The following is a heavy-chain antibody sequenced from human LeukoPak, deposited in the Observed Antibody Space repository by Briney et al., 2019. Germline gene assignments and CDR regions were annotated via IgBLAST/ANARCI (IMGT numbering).Heavy chain of an antibody. J-gene: IGHJ4*02. Sequence: ASVKVSCKASGGTFRSYAISWVRQAPGQGLEWMGGIIPIFGTANYAQKFQGRVTITADESTSTAYMELSSLRSEDTAVYYCARAPLAAAGFSYWGQGTLVTVSS. D-gene: IGHD6-13*01. CDR1: GGTFRSYA. CDR3: ARAPLAAAGFSY. CDR2: IIPIFGTA. V-gene: IGHV1-69*13.